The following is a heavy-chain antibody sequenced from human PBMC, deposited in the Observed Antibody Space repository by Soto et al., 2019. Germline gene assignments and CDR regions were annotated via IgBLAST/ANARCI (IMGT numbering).Heavy chain of an antibody. J-gene: IGHJ4*02. CDR3: ARAEHDSPEATDY. CDR1: GGTFSSYT. CDR2: IIPILGIA. V-gene: IGHV1-69*02. D-gene: IGHD1-1*01. Sequence: GASVKVSCKASGGTFSSYTISWVRQAPGQGLEWMGRIIPILGIANYAQKFQGRVTITADKSTSTAYMELSSLRSEDTAVYYCARAEHDSPEATDYWGQGTLVTVS.